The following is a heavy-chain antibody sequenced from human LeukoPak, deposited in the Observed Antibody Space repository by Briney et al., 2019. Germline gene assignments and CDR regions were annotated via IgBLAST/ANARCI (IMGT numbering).Heavy chain of an antibody. CDR3: AREGPGGNAFDY. J-gene: IGHJ4*02. Sequence: GGSLRLSCAASTLSVNTACMKWVRQTAGKGLEWVSIIYSGGRTYYADSVKGRFNISRDNSKNTLYLQMNSLRAEDTAVYCCAREGPGGNAFDYWGQGTLVTVSS. V-gene: IGHV3-66*01. D-gene: IGHD3-16*01. CDR1: TLSVNTAC. CDR2: IYSGGRT.